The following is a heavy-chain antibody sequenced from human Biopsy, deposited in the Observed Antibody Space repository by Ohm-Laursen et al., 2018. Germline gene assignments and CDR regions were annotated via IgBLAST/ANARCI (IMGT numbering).Heavy chain of an antibody. CDR3: ARWETTLGRSLDS. Sequence: ASVKVSCKVSGYAFTSHDINWVRQATGQGLEWMGWMSPNTGNTVYAQRFQDRVTMTSDTSTGTAYMELTSLTSDDTAVYFCARWETTLGRSLDSWGQGTLVAVSS. CDR1: GYAFTSHD. J-gene: IGHJ4*02. V-gene: IGHV1-8*01. D-gene: IGHD1-26*01. CDR2: MSPNTGNT.